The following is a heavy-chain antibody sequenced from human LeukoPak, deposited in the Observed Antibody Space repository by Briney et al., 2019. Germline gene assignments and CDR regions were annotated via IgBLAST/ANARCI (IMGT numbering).Heavy chain of an antibody. CDR1: GFSFNKFG. CDR2: ISYDENKK. D-gene: IGHD2-21*01. J-gene: IGHJ4*02. V-gene: IGHV3-30*18. CDR3: VKDRFEVAEYYFDF. Sequence: PGGSLRLSCAASGFSFNKFGMHWVRQAPGKGLEWVATISYDENKKNYADSVKGRFTISRDNSRNTLYLQMHTLRAGDTALYYCVKDRFEVAEYYFDFWGQGTLVAVSS.